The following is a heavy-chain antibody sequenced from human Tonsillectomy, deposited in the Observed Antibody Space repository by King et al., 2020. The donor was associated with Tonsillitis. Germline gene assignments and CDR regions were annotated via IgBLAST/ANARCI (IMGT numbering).Heavy chain of an antibody. Sequence: EVQLVESGGGLVQPGGSLRLSCAASGFTFSNYAMSWVRQAPGKGLEWVSATRGSGGSTFYADSVTGRFTISRDNSKTTLYLQLNNLRAEDTAVYYCAKEYYDILTVYYARTFFYCGQGTLVTVSS. CDR1: GFTFSNYA. CDR3: AKEYYDILTVYYARTFFY. V-gene: IGHV3-23*04. J-gene: IGHJ4*02. D-gene: IGHD3-9*01. CDR2: TRGSGGST.